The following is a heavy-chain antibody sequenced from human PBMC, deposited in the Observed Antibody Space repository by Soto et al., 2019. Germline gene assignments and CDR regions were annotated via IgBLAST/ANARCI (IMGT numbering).Heavy chain of an antibody. CDR2: IIPISGTA. CDR3: ARSQGSSTSLELYYYYYYGMAV. D-gene: IGHD2-2*01. CDR1: GGTFSSYA. V-gene: IGHV1-69*01. Sequence: QVQLVQSGAEVKEPGSSVKVSCKASGGTFSSYAISWVRQAPGQGLEWMGGIIPISGTANYAQKYQGRVTITADESTSTAYMELSSLRSEVTAVYYCARSQGSSTSLELYYYYYYGMAVWGQGTTVTVSS. J-gene: IGHJ6*02.